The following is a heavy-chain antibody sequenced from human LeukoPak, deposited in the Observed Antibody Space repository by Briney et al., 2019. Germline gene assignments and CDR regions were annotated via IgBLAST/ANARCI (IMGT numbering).Heavy chain of an antibody. Sequence: PSETLSLTCTVSGGSISSGDYYWSWIRQPPGKGLEWIGYIYYSGSTYYNPSLKSRVTISVDTSKNQFSLKLSSVTAADTAVYYCAREESLYYGMDVWGQGTTLTVSS. CDR1: GGSISSGDYY. V-gene: IGHV4-30-4*01. CDR2: IYYSGST. CDR3: AREESLYYGMDV. J-gene: IGHJ6*02.